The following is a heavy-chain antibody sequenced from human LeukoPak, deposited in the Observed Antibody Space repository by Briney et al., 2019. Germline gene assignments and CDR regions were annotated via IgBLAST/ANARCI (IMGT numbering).Heavy chain of an antibody. CDR3: AREGGGDHYFDY. J-gene: IGHJ4*02. D-gene: IGHD2-21*02. CDR1: GYTFTSYY. CDR2: INPSGGST. V-gene: IGHV1-46*01. Sequence: ASVKVSCKASGYTFTSYYMHWVRQAPGQGLEGMGIINPSGGSTSYAQKFQGRVTMTRDTSTSTVYMELSSLRSEDTAVYYCAREGGGDHYFDYWGQGTLVTVSS.